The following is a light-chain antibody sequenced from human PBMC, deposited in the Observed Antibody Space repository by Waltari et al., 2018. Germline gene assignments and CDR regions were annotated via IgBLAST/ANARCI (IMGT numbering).Light chain of an antibody. V-gene: IGLV1-47*01. CDR1: ISNIGNHY. CDR2: LTH. CDR3: ATRDEGPTVV. Sequence: QSVLTQPPSASGTPGQSVTISCSGSISNIGNHYVSWYQQLPGTAPKLLIYLTHQRPSGVPDRFSASKSGTSASLAISGLRFEDEADYYCATRDEGPTVVFGGGTKLTVL. J-gene: IGLJ2*01.